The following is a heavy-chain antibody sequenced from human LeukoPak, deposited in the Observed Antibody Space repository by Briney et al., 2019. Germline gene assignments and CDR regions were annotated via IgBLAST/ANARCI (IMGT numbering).Heavy chain of an antibody. Sequence: SETLSLTCTVSGGSISSYYWSCIRQPPGKGLEWIGYIYYSGSTNYNPSLKSRVTISVDTSKNQFSLKLSSVTAADTAVYYCARGVVASRFWFDPWGQGTLVTVSS. CDR2: IYYSGST. D-gene: IGHD2-15*01. CDR3: ARGVVASRFWFDP. V-gene: IGHV4-59*01. J-gene: IGHJ5*02. CDR1: GGSISSYY.